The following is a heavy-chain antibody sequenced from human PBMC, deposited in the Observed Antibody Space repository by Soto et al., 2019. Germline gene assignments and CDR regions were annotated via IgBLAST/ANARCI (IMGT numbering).Heavy chain of an antibody. CDR1: GFTFSSYA. J-gene: IGHJ3*02. Sequence: GGSVRLSCAAPGFTFSSYAMSWVRQAPGKGLEWVSAISGSGGSTYYADSVKGRFTISRDNSKNTLYLQMNSLRAEDTAVYYCAKERIMIIVARDAFDIWGQGTMVTVSS. CDR2: ISGSGGST. V-gene: IGHV3-23*01. CDR3: AKERIMIIVARDAFDI. D-gene: IGHD3-22*01.